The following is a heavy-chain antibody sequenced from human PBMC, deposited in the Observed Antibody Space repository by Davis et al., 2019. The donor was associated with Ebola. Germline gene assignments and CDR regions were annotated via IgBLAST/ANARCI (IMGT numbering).Heavy chain of an antibody. D-gene: IGHD2-21*01. CDR2: INAGNGNT. CDR1: GYTFTSYA. J-gene: IGHJ3*02. V-gene: IGHV1-3*01. CDR3: AREIGGDDAFDI. Sequence: ASVKVSCKASGYTFTSYAMHWVRQAPGQRLEWMGWINAGNGNTKYSQKFQGRVTITRDTSASTAYMELSSLRSEDTAVYYCAREIGGDDAFDIWGQGTMVTVSS.